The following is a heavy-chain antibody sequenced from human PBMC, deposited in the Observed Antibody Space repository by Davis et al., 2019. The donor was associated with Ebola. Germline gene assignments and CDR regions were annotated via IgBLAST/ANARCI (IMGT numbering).Heavy chain of an antibody. Sequence: WGSLTLSCAASGFTFTSYCMSWVRLAPGKGLEWVANIKQDGSEKYYVDSVKGRFTISRDNAKNTLYLQMNSLRAEDTAVYYCARGKGWFDPWGQGTLVTVSS. J-gene: IGHJ5*02. CDR3: ARGKGWFDP. V-gene: IGHV3-7*01. CDR2: IKQDGSEK. CDR1: GFTFTSYC.